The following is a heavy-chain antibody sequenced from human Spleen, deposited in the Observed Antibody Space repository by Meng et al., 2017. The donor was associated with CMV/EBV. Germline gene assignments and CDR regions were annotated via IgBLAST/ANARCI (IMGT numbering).Heavy chain of an antibody. V-gene: IGHV1-3*01. Sequence: QVQLVQSGAEVKKPGASVKVSCKASGYAMHWVRQAPGQRLECMGWMNAGNGNTKYSQSFQGKVTVTRDTSASTVYMELSSLRSEDTAVYYCARDIVAARVELSNGGDYWGQGTLVTVSS. CDR3: ARDIVAARVELSNGGDY. CDR1: GYA. D-gene: IGHD6-13*01. J-gene: IGHJ4*02. CDR2: MNAGNGNT.